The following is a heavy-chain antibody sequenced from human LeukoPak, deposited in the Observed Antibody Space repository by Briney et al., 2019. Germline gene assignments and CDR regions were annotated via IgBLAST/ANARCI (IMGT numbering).Heavy chain of an antibody. Sequence: PGGSLRLSCAASGFTFSSYEMSWVRQAPGKGLEWVSYISGSGGTIHYADSVKGRFTISRDNAKNSLFLQMNSLRAEDTAVYYCARDIYYGSGNFDYWGQGTLVTVSS. V-gene: IGHV3-48*03. D-gene: IGHD3-10*01. CDR3: ARDIYYGSGNFDY. CDR2: ISGSGGTI. J-gene: IGHJ4*02. CDR1: GFTFSSYE.